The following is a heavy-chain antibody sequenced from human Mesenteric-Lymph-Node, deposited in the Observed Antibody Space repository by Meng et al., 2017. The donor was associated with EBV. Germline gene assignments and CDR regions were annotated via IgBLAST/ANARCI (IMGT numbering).Heavy chain of an antibody. CDR2: VNPNSGNT. Sequence: QVQLVQSGAEVKKPGASVKVSGKASGYTFSSYDISWVRQATGQGPEWMGWVNPNSGNTGYARKFQGRVAMTRDTSINTAYMELSSLISEDTAVYYCARGWPYCSGASCHRGDLDYWGPGTLVTVSS. D-gene: IGHD2-15*01. V-gene: IGHV1-8*01. J-gene: IGHJ4*02. CDR1: GYTFSSYD. CDR3: ARGWPYCSGASCHRGDLDY.